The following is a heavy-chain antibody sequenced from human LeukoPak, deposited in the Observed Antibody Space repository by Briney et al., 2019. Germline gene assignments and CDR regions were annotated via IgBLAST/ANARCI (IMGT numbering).Heavy chain of an antibody. CDR1: GFTFSSYS. Sequence: GGSLRLSCAASGFTFSSYSMNWVRQAPGKGLEWVSSISSSSSYIYYADSVRGRFTISRDNAKYSLYLQMNNLRPEDTAVYYCAREIFWSGYFSNLHFDYWGQGTLVTVSS. D-gene: IGHD3-3*01. CDR3: AREIFWSGYFSNLHFDY. CDR2: ISSSSSYI. V-gene: IGHV3-21*06. J-gene: IGHJ4*02.